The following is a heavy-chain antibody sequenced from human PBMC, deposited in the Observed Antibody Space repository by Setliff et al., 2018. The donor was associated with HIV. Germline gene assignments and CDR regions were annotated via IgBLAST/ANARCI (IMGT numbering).Heavy chain of an antibody. CDR3: ARAYGSGSYYNLGGFDP. V-gene: IGHV5-10-1*01. J-gene: IGHJ5*02. CDR2: IDPTDSYT. Sequence: GESLKISCKGPGYSFTSYWISWVRQMPGKGLEWMGRIDPTDSYTNYSPSLQGHVTISVDKSISTAYLQWSSLKASDTAMYYCARAYGSGSYYNLGGFDPWGQGTLVTVSS. CDR1: GYSFTSYW. D-gene: IGHD3-10*01.